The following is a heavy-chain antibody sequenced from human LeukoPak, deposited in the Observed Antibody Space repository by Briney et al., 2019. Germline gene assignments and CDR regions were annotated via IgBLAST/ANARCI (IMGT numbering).Heavy chain of an antibody. V-gene: IGHV3-74*01. CDR3: AKEQRGYSGYAVGSCFDP. CDR2: INSDGINT. CDR1: GFTFSNYW. Sequence: GGSLRLSCAASGFTFSNYWMHWVRQAPGKGLVWVSRINSDGINTSYADSVKGRFTISRDNAKNTLNLQMNSLRAEDTAVYYCAKEQRGYSGYAVGSCFDPWGQGTLVTVSS. J-gene: IGHJ5*02. D-gene: IGHD5-12*01.